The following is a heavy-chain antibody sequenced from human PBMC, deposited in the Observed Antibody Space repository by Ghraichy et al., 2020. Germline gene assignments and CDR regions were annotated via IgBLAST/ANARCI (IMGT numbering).Heavy chain of an antibody. CDR1: GFIFTDYW. V-gene: IGHV3-7*01. Sequence: GSLRLSCRASGFIFTDYWMAWVRRAPGKGLEWVANIKQDGGERKFADSVKGRFSISRDNADDSVFLHMNNLRVEDSAIYYCARDSHWFDQWGQGTLVTVSS. CDR3: ARDSHWFDQ. CDR2: IKQDGGER. J-gene: IGHJ5*02.